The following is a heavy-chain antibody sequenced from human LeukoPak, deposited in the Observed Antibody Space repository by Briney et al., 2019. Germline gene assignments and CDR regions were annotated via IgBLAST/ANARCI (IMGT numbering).Heavy chain of an antibody. CDR3: ATLDILRFLEWPSRGGPLVDY. CDR1: GYTLTELS. CDR2: FDPEDGET. Sequence: ASVKVSCKVSGYTLTELSMHWVRQAPGKGLEWMGGFDPEDGETIYAQKFQGRVTMTEDTSTDTAYMELSSLRSEDTAVYYCATLDILRFLEWPSRGGPLVDYWGQGTLVTVSS. D-gene: IGHD3-3*01. J-gene: IGHJ4*02. V-gene: IGHV1-24*01.